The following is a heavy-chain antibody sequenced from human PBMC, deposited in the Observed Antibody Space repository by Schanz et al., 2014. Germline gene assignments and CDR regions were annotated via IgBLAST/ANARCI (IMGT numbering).Heavy chain of an antibody. CDR1: GFTFFGSFA. CDR3: VKDDRGDVVVVAANY. J-gene: IGHJ4*02. Sequence: EVQLLESGGGLVQPGGSLRLSCVASGFTFFGSFAMCFVRQAPGKVLEWVSLVSASGGGPFYADSVKGRFTISRDNSRNTVYLQMSSLRAEDTAVYYCVKDDRGDVVVVAANYWGQGAQVIVSS. V-gene: IGHV3-23*01. CDR2: VSASGGGP. D-gene: IGHD2-15*01.